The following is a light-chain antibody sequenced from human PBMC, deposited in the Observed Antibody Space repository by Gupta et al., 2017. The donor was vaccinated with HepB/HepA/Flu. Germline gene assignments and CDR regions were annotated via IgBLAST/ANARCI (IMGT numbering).Light chain of an antibody. V-gene: IGLV1-44*01. CDR2: RNN. CDR3: AAWDDILSGVV. CDR1: SSNIGSRT. Sequence: QPVLTQPPSASGTPGQRVTISCSGGSSNIGSRTVNWYQQLPGTAPKLLIYRNNQRPSGVPDRFSGSKSGTSASLAISGLLSEDEADYYCAAWDDILSGVVFGGGTKLTVL. J-gene: IGLJ3*02.